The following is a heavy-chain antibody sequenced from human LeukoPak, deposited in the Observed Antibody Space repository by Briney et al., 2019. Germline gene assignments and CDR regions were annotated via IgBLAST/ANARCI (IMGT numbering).Heavy chain of an antibody. CDR2: IYYSGTT. CDR3: AICTRPYAIVDA. J-gene: IGHJ5*02. Sequence: SETLSLTCTLSGGSISRRGYNGCWIRQHPGKGLEWIGYIYYSGTTYYNPSLKSRVAISIDTSKTLFSLKLSSVTAADTAVYYFAICTRPYAIVDAWGQGIVVTVSS. CDR1: GGSISRRGYN. D-gene: IGHD3-16*01. V-gene: IGHV4-31*03.